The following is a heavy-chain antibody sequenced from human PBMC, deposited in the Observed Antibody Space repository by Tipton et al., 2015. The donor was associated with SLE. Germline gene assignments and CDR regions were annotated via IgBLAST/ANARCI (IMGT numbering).Heavy chain of an antibody. CDR3: AGWGYNFASAY. CDR2: ISSKGTT. Sequence: SLRLSCAASGFTFSSFAMHWVRQAPGKGLEYVSAISSKGTTYYANSVEGRFTISRDNSKNTLYLQMGSLRAEDMAVYYCAGWGYNFASAYWGQGTQVTVSS. CDR1: GFTFSSFA. D-gene: IGHD1-1*01. V-gene: IGHV3-64*01. J-gene: IGHJ4*02.